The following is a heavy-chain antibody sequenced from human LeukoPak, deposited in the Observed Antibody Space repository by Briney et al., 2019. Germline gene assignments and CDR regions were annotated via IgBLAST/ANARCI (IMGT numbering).Heavy chain of an antibody. Sequence: PSETLSLTCTVSGGSISNYYWSWIRQPAGKGLEWIGRIYASGSSNYNPSLKSRVTVSVDTSKNQFFLQLRSVTAADTAFYYCARRYYDTSGYSATVFDSWGQGTLVTVSS. D-gene: IGHD3-22*01. CDR2: IYASGSS. J-gene: IGHJ4*02. V-gene: IGHV4-4*07. CDR3: ARRYYDTSGYSATVFDS. CDR1: GGSISNYY.